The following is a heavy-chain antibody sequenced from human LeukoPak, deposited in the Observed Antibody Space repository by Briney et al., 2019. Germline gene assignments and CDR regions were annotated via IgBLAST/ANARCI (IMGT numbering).Heavy chain of an antibody. CDR3: ARYAGYYDSSGYCTDY. CDR1: GYTFTSYG. V-gene: IGHV1-69*06. D-gene: IGHD3-22*01. Sequence: SVKVSCKASGYTFTSYGISWVRQAPGQGLEWMGGIIPIFGTANYAQKFQGRVTITADKSTSTAYMELSSLRSEDTAVYYCARYAGYYDSSGYCTDYWGQGTLVTVSS. CDR2: IIPIFGTA. J-gene: IGHJ4*02.